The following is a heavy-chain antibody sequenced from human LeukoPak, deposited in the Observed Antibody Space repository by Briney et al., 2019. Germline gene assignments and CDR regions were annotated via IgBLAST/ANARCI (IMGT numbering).Heavy chain of an antibody. V-gene: IGHV1-69*05. CDR2: IIPIFGTA. Sequence: SVKVSCKASGGTFSSYAISWVRQAPGQGLEWMGGIIPIFGTANYAQKFQGRVTITTDESTSTAYMELSSLRSEDTAVYYCARGSTPESFPGYYSSTSCHWDNWGQGTLVTVSS. CDR3: ARGSTPESFPGYYSSTSCHWDN. CDR1: GGTFSSYA. D-gene: IGHD2-2*01. J-gene: IGHJ4*02.